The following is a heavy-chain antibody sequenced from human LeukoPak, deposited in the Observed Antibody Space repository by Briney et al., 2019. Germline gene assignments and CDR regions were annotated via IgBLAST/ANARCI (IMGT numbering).Heavy chain of an antibody. Sequence: GGSLRLSCAASGFTFSSYGIHWVRQAPGKGLEWVAVISPDGSGKNYVDSVEGRFTISRDNSKNTLYVQMNSLRAEDTAVYFCARGYDSNLDYYYYMDVWGKGTTVTVSS. J-gene: IGHJ6*03. V-gene: IGHV3-30*03. D-gene: IGHD3-16*01. CDR3: ARGYDSNLDYYYYMDV. CDR1: GFTFSSYG. CDR2: ISPDGSGK.